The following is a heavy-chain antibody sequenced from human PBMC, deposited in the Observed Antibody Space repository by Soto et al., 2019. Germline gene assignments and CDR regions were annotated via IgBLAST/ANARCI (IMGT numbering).Heavy chain of an antibody. D-gene: IGHD1-26*01. CDR2: VTAGGDST. V-gene: IGHV3-23*01. CDR3: AKKVESSGRQRAAGCDM. J-gene: IGHJ3*02. CDR1: VFTSCGCA. Sequence: GSVSLPSAASVFTSCGCAMGMIRHAPRKGQEWGSPVTAGGDSTHYVDSEKVRFTITSDTSRNTLDLQMNSLRAEDTAIEYGAKKVESSGRQRAAGCDMWGRGRMV.